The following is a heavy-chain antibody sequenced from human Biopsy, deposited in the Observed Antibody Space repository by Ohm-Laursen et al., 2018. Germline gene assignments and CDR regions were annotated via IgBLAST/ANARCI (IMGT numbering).Heavy chain of an antibody. CDR2: INPNNDNT. V-gene: IGHV1-46*01. CDR3: ARGPRGLVAITATAYYFDF. D-gene: IGHD1-20*01. J-gene: IGHJ4*02. Sequence: ASVKVSCKSSGYSFTNYYLHWVRQAPGQGLQWMGRINPNNDNTVYAQQFQGRVTMTKDTSTSTVYMDLSSLTFDDSAVYYCARGPRGLVAITATAYYFDFWGQGNLVTVSS. CDR1: GYSFTNYY.